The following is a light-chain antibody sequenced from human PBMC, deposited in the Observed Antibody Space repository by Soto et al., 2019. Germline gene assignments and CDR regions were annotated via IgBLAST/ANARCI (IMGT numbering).Light chain of an antibody. CDR1: QSISSW. CDR2: KAS. Sequence: DIQMTQSPSTLSASEGDRVTITCRASQSISSWVAWYQQKPGKAPKLMIYKASSLESGVPSRFSGSGSGTEFTLTISSLQPDDFATYYCQQYDSYLTFGGGTKVEIK. J-gene: IGKJ4*01. CDR3: QQYDSYLT. V-gene: IGKV1-5*03.